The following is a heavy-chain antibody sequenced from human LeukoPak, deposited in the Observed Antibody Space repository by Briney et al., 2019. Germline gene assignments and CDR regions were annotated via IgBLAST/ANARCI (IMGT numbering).Heavy chain of an antibody. Sequence: SWVKVSCKASGYTFTSHYMHWVRQAPGQGLEWMGLFNPRGGSTSYAQKFQGRVFMTGDTSTGTVYMELSSLMSDDAAVYYCARDEVAGTYYFDYWGQGTLVTVSS. CDR2: FNPRGGST. CDR3: ARDEVAGTYYFDY. D-gene: IGHD3-10*01. V-gene: IGHV1-46*01. CDR1: GYTFTSHY. J-gene: IGHJ4*02.